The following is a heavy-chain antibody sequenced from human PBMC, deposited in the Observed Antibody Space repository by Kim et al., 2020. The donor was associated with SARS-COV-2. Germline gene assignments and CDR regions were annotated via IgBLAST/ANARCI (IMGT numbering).Heavy chain of an antibody. Sequence: SETLSLTCTVSGGSISSSSYYWGWIRQPPGKGLEWIGSIYYSGSTYYNPSLKSRVTISVDTSKNQFSPKLSSVTAADTAVYYCARTPIAAAGYFLDYWGQGTLVTVSS. J-gene: IGHJ4*02. CDR2: IYYSGST. CDR3: ARTPIAAAGYFLDY. CDR1: GGSISSSSYY. D-gene: IGHD6-13*01. V-gene: IGHV4-39*01.